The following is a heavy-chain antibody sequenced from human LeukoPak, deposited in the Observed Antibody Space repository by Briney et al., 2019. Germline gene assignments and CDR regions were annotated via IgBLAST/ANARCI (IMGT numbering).Heavy chain of an antibody. J-gene: IGHJ4*02. V-gene: IGHV1-2*02. CDR2: INPNSGGT. CDR1: GYTFTGYY. D-gene: IGHD3-10*01. Sequence: ASVKVSCKASGYTFTGYYMHWVRQAPGQGLEWMGWINPNSGGTNYAQKFQGRVTMTRDTSIRTAYMELSRLRSDDTAVYYCARAYYASGISSDWGQATLVTVSS. CDR3: ARAYYASGISSD.